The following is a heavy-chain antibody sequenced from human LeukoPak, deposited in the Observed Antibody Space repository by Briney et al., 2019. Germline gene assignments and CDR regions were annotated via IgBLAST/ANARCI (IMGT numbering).Heavy chain of an antibody. CDR2: NKKKSDGGAI. CDR1: GFTFSNAW. V-gene: IGHV3-15*01. Sequence: GGSLRLSCAASGFTFSNAWMSWVRQAQGKGLEWVGRNKKKSDGGAIDYAAPVKGRFTLSRDDSKSTLYLQMNSLKAEDTAVYYCTTPRRYSLDYWGQGTLVTVS. CDR3: TTPRRYSLDY. J-gene: IGHJ4*02. D-gene: IGHD5-12*01.